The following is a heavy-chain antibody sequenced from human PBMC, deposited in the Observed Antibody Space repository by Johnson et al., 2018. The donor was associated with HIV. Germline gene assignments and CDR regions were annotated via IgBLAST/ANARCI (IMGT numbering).Heavy chain of an antibody. CDR1: GFIFTSYG. CDR2: IRYDGSNK. Sequence: QVQLVESGGGVVQPGGSLRLSCAASGFIFTSYGMHWVRQAPGKGLEWVTFIRYDGSNKYYAKTVKGRFTISRDNSKNSLYLQMNSLRAEDTALYYCARGWFGVLDAFDIWGQGTMVTVSS. J-gene: IGHJ3*02. CDR3: ARGWFGVLDAFDI. D-gene: IGHD3-10*01. V-gene: IGHV3-30*02.